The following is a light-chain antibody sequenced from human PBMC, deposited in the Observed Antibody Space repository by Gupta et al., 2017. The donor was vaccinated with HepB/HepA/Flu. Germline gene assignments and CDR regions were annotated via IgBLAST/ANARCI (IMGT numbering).Light chain of an antibody. CDR1: QDISNY. CDR3: QQYDNLPPI. J-gene: IGKJ3*01. V-gene: IGKV1-33*01. Sequence: DIQMTQSPPSLSASVGDRVTITCQASQDISNYLNWYQQKPGKAPKLLIYDASNLETGVPSRFSGSGSGTDFTFTISSLQPEDIATYYCQQYDNLPPIFGPGTKVEIK. CDR2: DAS.